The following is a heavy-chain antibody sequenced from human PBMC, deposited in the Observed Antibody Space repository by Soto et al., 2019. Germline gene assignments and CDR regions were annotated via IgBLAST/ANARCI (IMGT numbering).Heavy chain of an antibody. CDR2: ISAYNGNT. CDR1: GYTFTSYG. Sequence: ASVKVSCKASGYTFTSYGISWVRQAPGQGLEWMGWISAYNGNTNYAQKLQGRVTMTTDTSTSAAYMELRSLRSDDTAVYYCARVAHYDSSGYYFPCYFDYWGQGTLVTVSS. CDR3: ARVAHYDSSGYYFPCYFDY. D-gene: IGHD3-22*01. J-gene: IGHJ4*02. V-gene: IGHV1-18*01.